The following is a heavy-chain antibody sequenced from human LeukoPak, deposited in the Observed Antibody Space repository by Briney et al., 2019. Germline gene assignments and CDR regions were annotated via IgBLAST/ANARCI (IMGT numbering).Heavy chain of an antibody. CDR2: IWYDGSNQ. CDR1: GFTFRNNA. D-gene: IGHD3-9*01. J-gene: IGHJ4*02. CDR3: ARPPYYDIVIGPFDS. Sequence: GATLRNPRVACGFTFRNNAMHWVPQAPEKKLEWVAVIWYDGSNQYYADSVKGRFTISRDNSKNTLYLEMNSLRAEDTAVYYCARPPYYDIVIGPFDSWGQGTLVTVSP. V-gene: IGHV3-33*08.